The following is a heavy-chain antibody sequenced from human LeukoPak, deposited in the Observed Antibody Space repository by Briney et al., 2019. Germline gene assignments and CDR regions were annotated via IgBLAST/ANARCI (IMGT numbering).Heavy chain of an antibody. J-gene: IGHJ4*02. CDR1: GYTFTGYY. CDR2: INPKSGGT. D-gene: IGHD3-3*01. CDR3: VSGPRVDFWSGSYYFDY. V-gene: IGHV1-2*02. Sequence: GSVKVSCKASGYTFTGYYMHWVRQAPGQGLEWMGWINPKSGGTNYPQKFQGRVTMTRDTSVSTLYMELTRLRSDDTAVYYCVSGPRVDFWSGSYYFDYWGQGTLVTVSS.